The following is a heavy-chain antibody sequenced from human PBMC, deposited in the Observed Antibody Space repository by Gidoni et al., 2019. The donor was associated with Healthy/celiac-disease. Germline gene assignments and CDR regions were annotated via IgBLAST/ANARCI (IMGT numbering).Heavy chain of an antibody. CDR3: AKQGYGDPIDY. Sequence: QLHLQASGPGVVKPSETRSLPCTVSGCPIISRSYYWGWSLQHPGKGLEWIGSIYYSGSTYDNPSLKSRVTISVDTSKNQFSLKLSSVTAADTAVYYCAKQGYGDPIDYWGQGTLVTVSS. J-gene: IGHJ4*02. CDR2: IYYSGST. V-gene: IGHV4-39*07. CDR1: GCPIISRSYY. D-gene: IGHD4-17*01.